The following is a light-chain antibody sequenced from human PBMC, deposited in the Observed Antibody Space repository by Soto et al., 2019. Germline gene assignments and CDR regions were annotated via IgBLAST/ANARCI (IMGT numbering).Light chain of an antibody. Sequence: ELVLTHSPATVSLSTGERATXSCRASQSVGSFLAWYQQKPGQAPRLLIYDASNRATGIPARFSGRGSGTDFTLTISSLEPEDFAVYYCQQRSNWPRTFGQGTKVDIK. CDR1: QSVGSF. CDR2: DAS. J-gene: IGKJ1*01. V-gene: IGKV3-11*01. CDR3: QQRSNWPRT.